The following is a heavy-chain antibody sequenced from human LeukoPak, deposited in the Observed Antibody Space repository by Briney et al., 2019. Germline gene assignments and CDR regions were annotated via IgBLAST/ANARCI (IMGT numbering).Heavy chain of an antibody. Sequence: SETLSLTCTVSGGSISSYYWSWIRQPPGKGLEWIGYIYYSGSTNYNPSLKSRVTMSVDTSKNQFSLKLSSVTAADTAVYYCARGGDIVVVPAAHNWFDPWGQGTLVTVSS. J-gene: IGHJ5*02. CDR3: ARGGDIVVVPAAHNWFDP. CDR1: GGSISSYY. CDR2: IYYSGST. V-gene: IGHV4-59*12. D-gene: IGHD2-2*01.